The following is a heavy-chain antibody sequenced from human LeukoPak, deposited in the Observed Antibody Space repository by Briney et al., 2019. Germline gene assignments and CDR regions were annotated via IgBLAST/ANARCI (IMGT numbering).Heavy chain of an antibody. CDR3: AKVTTKYYNSGTFSFDY. V-gene: IGHV3-23*01. J-gene: IGHJ4*02. CDR2: VSATGATP. D-gene: IGHD3-10*01. CDR1: GFTFSGYA. Sequence: GGSLRLSCAASGFTFSGYAMNWVRQSPGRGLEWVSAVSATGATPYYADSVKGRFTISRDNSKTTLYLQMNSLRADDTGVYYCAKVTTKYYNSGTFSFDYWGEGTLVSVFS.